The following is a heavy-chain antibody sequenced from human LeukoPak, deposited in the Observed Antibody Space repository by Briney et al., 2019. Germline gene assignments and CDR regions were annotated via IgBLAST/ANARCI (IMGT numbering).Heavy chain of an antibody. D-gene: IGHD6-13*01. CDR3: ARGLDSSSWNYYYYYMDV. J-gene: IGHJ6*03. CDR1: GGSISSGSYY. V-gene: IGHV4-61*02. Sequence: PSETLSLTCTVSGGSISSGSYYWSWIRQPAGKGLEWIGRIYTSGSTNYNPSLKSRVTISVDTSKNQFSLKLSSVTAADTAVYYCARGLDSSSWNYYYYYMDVWGKGTTVTISS. CDR2: IYTSGST.